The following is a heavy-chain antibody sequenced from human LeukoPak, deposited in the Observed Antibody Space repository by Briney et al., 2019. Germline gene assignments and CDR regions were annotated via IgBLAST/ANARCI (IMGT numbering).Heavy chain of an antibody. D-gene: IGHD6-6*01. Sequence: ASVKVSGKASGYTFTTYGISWVRQAPGQGLEWMGWISAYNDNTNYAQKLQGRVTMTTDTSTSTAYMELRSLRSDDTAVYYCARDRGTIAALYFDYWGQGTLVTVSS. CDR1: GYTFTTYG. CDR3: ARDRGTIAALYFDY. V-gene: IGHV1-18*01. J-gene: IGHJ4*02. CDR2: ISAYNDNT.